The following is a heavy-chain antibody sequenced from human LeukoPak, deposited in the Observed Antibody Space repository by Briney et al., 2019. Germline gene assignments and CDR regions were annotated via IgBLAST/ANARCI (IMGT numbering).Heavy chain of an antibody. Sequence: ASVKVSCKASGYTFTNYGIPWVRQAPGQGLEWMGWISAYNNNTNYAQEFQGRVTMTTDPSTSSAYMELRSLRSDDTAVYYCARDGAVAGEFDYWGQGTLVTVSS. D-gene: IGHD6-19*01. J-gene: IGHJ4*02. CDR2: ISAYNNNT. CDR1: GYTFTNYG. CDR3: ARDGAVAGEFDY. V-gene: IGHV1-18*01.